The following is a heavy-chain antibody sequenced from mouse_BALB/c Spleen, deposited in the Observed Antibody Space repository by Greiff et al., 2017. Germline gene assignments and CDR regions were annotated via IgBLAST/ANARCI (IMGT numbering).Heavy chain of an antibody. CDR3: ARERYGNRYAMDY. J-gene: IGHJ4*01. Sequence: VQLQQSGPGLVKPSQSLSLTCSVTGYSITSGYYWNWIRQFPGNKLEWMGYISYDGSNNYNPSLKNRISITRDTSKNQFFLKLNSVTTEDTATYYCARERYGNRYAMDYWGQGTSVTVSS. V-gene: IGHV3-6*02. CDR1: GYSITSGYY. D-gene: IGHD2-10*02. CDR2: ISYDGSN.